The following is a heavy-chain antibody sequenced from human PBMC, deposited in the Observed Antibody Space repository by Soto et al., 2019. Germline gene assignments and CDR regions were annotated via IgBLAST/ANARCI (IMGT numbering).Heavy chain of an antibody. Sequence: EVQLVESGGGLVQPGGSLRLSCAASGFTFSDHFKDWVRQAPGKGLEWVGRIRNKAYSYTTEYAASVKGRFTISRDDSMNSLYLQMNSLKTEDTAVYCARGGGWYFDLWGRGTLVTVSS. CDR1: GFTFSDHF. J-gene: IGHJ2*01. D-gene: IGHD3-10*01. CDR3: ARGGGWYFDL. V-gene: IGHV3-72*01. CDR2: IRNKAYSYTT.